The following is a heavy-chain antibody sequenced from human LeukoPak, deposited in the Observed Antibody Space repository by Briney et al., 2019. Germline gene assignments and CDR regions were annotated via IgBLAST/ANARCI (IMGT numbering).Heavy chain of an antibody. D-gene: IGHD3-3*01. J-gene: IGHJ5*02. Sequence: SETLSLTCTVSGGSISSYYWSWIRQPPGKGLEWIGYIYYSGSTNYNPSLKSRVTISVDTSKNQFSLKLGSVTVADTAVYYCARHPYYDFWSGYYTGGRGITWLDPWGQGTLVTVSS. CDR3: ARHPYYDFWSGYYTGGRGITWLDP. CDR1: GGSISSYY. V-gene: IGHV4-59*08. CDR2: IYYSGST.